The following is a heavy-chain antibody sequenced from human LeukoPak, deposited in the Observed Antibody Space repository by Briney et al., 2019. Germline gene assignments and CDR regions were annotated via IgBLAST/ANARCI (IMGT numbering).Heavy chain of an antibody. Sequence: SETLSLTCAVYGGSFSGYYWSWIRQPPGKGLEWIGEINHSGSTNYNPSLKSRVTISVDTSKNQFSLKLSSVTAADTAVYYCARGSSKWIVVPVAMNWFDPWGQGTLVTVSS. CDR2: INHSGST. D-gene: IGHD2-2*01. CDR3: ARGSSKWIVVPVAMNWFDP. J-gene: IGHJ5*02. CDR1: GGSFSGYY. V-gene: IGHV4-34*01.